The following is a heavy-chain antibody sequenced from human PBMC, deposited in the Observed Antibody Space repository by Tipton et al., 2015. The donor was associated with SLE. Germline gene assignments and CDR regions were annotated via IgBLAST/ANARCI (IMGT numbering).Heavy chain of an antibody. CDR1: GFTFSSYW. CDR3: ARTIAAAGRGWFDP. Sequence: SLRLSCAASGFTFSSYWMSWVRQAPGKGLEWVANIKQDGSEKYYVDSVKGRFTISRDNAKNSLYLQMNSLRAEDTAVYYWARTIAAAGRGWFDPWGQGTLVTVSS. CDR2: IKQDGSEK. V-gene: IGHV3-7*01. J-gene: IGHJ5*02. D-gene: IGHD6-13*01.